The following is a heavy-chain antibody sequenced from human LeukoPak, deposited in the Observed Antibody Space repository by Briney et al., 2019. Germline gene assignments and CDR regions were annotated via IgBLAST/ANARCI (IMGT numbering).Heavy chain of an antibody. J-gene: IGHJ4*02. CDR3: ARVSYYDILSPSYYFDF. V-gene: IGHV3-23*01. CDR2: IGTSGIGGSGVNT. Sequence: GGSLRLSCAVSRFTFSDYAMSWVRQAPGKGLEWVTAIGTSGIGGSGVNTYYADSVKGRFAISRDNSKNTLYLQMNSLRAEDTAVYFCARVSYYDILSPSYYFDFWGQGSLVTVS. CDR1: RFTFSDYA. D-gene: IGHD3-9*01.